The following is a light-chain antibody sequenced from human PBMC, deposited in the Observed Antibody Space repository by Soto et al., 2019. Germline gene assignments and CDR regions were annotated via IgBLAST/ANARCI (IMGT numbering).Light chain of an antibody. Sequence: DIQMTQSPSSVSASVGDRVTITCRASQSIGSWLAWYQQKPGKAPKLLIYAASTLQSGVPSRFSGSGAGTDFALTISSLQPEDFATYYCQQANSFPPTFGGGTKVEIK. V-gene: IGKV1-12*01. CDR2: AAS. CDR3: QQANSFPPT. J-gene: IGKJ4*01. CDR1: QSIGSW.